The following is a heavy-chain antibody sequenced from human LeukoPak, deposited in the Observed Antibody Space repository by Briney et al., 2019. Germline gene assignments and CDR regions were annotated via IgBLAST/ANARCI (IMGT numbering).Heavy chain of an antibody. Sequence: ASVKVSCKASGYTLTSSDINWVRQAPRQGLEWMGWISAYNGNTNYAQKLQGRVTMTTDTSTNTAYMELSSLRSEDTAVFYCARGPDYYGSGQDYWGQGTLVTVSS. CDR1: GYTLTSSD. V-gene: IGHV1-18*01. J-gene: IGHJ4*02. CDR2: ISAYNGNT. CDR3: ARGPDYYGSGQDY. D-gene: IGHD3-10*01.